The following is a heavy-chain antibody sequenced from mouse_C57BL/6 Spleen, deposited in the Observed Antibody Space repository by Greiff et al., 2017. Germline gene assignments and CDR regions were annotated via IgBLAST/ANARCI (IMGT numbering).Heavy chain of an antibody. CDR3: ARWGSLYYFDY. Sequence: QVQLQQPGAELVKPGASVKLSCKASGYTFTSYWMHWVKQRPGQGLEWIGMIHPNSGSTNYNEKFKSKATLTVDKSSSTAYMQLSSLTSEDSAVYYCARWGSLYYFDYWGQGTTLTVSS. CDR2: IHPNSGST. CDR1: GYTFTSYW. V-gene: IGHV1-64*01. J-gene: IGHJ2*01. D-gene: IGHD6-2*01.